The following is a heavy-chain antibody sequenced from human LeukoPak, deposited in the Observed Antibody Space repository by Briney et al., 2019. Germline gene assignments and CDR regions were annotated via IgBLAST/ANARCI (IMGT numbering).Heavy chain of an antibody. CDR3: ARHRINPHFGVVPLDY. CDR2: IYYSGST. Sequence: PSETLSLTCAVYDGSFSGYYWSWIRQPPGKGLEWIGSIYYSGSTYYNPSLKSRVTISVDTSKNQFSLKLSSVTAADAAVYYCARHRINPHFGVVPLDYWGQGTLVTVSS. J-gene: IGHJ4*02. D-gene: IGHD3-3*01. CDR1: DGSFSGYY. V-gene: IGHV4-34*01.